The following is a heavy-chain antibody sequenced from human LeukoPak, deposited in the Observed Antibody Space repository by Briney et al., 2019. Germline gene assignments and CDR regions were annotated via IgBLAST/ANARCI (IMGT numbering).Heavy chain of an antibody. CDR3: ARGITMVRGVIGYYYYYYMDV. J-gene: IGHJ6*03. CDR1: GGTFSSYA. CDR2: IIPIFGTA. Sequence: ASVKVSCKASGGTFSSYAISWVRQAPGQGLEWMGGIIPIFGTANYAQKFQGRVTITADESTSTAYMELSSLRSEDTAVYYCARGITMVRGVIGYYYYYYMDVWGKGTTVTVSS. D-gene: IGHD3-10*01. V-gene: IGHV1-69*13.